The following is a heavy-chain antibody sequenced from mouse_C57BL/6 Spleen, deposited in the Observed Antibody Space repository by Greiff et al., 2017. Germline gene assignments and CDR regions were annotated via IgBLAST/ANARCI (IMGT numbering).Heavy chain of an antibody. D-gene: IGHD1-1*01. CDR3: ARGDYYGSGGGYFDY. V-gene: IGHV1-78*01. CDR1: GYTFTDHT. J-gene: IGHJ2*01. CDR2: IYPRDGST. Sequence: QMQLKESDAELVKPGASVKISCKVSGYTFTDHTIHWMKQRPEQGLEWIGYIYPRDGSTKYNEKFKGKATLTADKSSSTAYMQLNSLTSEDSAVYFCARGDYYGSGGGYFDYWGQGTTLTVSS.